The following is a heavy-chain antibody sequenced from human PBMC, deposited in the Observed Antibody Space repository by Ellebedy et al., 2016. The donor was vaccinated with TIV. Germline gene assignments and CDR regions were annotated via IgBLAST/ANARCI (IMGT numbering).Heavy chain of an antibody. CDR1: GFTFSSYA. CDR3: AKDRYCSSTSCGYFDY. J-gene: IGHJ4*02. Sequence: GESLKISCAASGFTFSSYAMHWVRQAPGKGLEWVAVISYDGSNKYYADSVKGRFTISRDNSKNTLYLQMNSLRAEDTAVYYCAKDRYCSSTSCGYFDYWGQGTLVTVSS. D-gene: IGHD2-2*01. CDR2: ISYDGSNK. V-gene: IGHV3-30-3*01.